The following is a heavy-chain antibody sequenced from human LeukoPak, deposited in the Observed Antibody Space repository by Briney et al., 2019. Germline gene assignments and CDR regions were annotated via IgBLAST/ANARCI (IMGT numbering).Heavy chain of an antibody. Sequence: GGSLRLSCAAAGFTFSSYAMSWVRQAPGKGLEWVSAISGSGGSTYYADSVKGRFTISQDNSKNTLYLQMNSLRAEDTAVYYCAKGVFELRYFDGWFDPWGQGTLVTVSS. CDR2: ISGSGGST. D-gene: IGHD3-9*01. V-gene: IGHV3-23*01. CDR3: AKGVFELRYFDGWFDP. CDR1: GFTFSSYA. J-gene: IGHJ5*02.